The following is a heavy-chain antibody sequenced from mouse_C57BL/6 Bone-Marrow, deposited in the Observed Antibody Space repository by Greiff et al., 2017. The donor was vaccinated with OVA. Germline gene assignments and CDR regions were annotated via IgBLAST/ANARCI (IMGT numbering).Heavy chain of an antibody. D-gene: IGHD1-1*01. CDR1: GFSFNTYA. J-gene: IGHJ3*01. CDR3: VREDYGTRIAY. CDR2: IRSKSNNYAT. Sequence: EVKLMESGGGLVQPKGSLKLSCAASGFSFNTYAMNWVRQAPGKGLEWVARIRSKSNNYATYYADSVKDRFTISRDDSESMLYLQMNNLKTEDTAMYYCVREDYGTRIAYWGQGTLVTVSA. V-gene: IGHV10-1*01.